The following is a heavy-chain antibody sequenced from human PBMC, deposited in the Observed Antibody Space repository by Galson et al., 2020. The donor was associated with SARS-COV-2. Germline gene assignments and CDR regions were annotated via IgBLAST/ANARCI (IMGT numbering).Heavy chain of an antibody. J-gene: IGHJ6*02. D-gene: IGHD1-1*01. CDR3: TRDATGANLAMDV. V-gene: IGHV3-21*01. Sequence: GGSLRLSCAASGFTFSSYSMNWVRQAPGKGLEWVSSISSGRDYIYNADSLKGRFTISRDNDKNSLYLQMNSLRAEDTAVYYCTRDATGANLAMDVWGPGPPVPVSS. CDR2: ISSGRDYI. CDR1: GFTFSSYS.